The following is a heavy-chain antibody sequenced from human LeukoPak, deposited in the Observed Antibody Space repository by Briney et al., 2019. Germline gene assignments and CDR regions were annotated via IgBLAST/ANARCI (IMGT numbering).Heavy chain of an antibody. Sequence: GSLLLSCAASGFSFSSYALTWVRQAPRKGLEGVASITDSGDKTQSADSVKGRFTISRDNSKNTLYLQMNSLGAEDTAVYYCARRTYSSGWHHGYWGQGTLVTVSS. V-gene: IGHV3-23*01. J-gene: IGHJ4*02. D-gene: IGHD6-19*01. CDR1: GFSFSSYA. CDR2: ITDSGDKT. CDR3: ARRTYSSGWHHGY.